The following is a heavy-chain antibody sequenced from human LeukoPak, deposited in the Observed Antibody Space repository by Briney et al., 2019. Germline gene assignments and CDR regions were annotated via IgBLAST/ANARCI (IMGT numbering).Heavy chain of an antibody. Sequence: ASVKVSCKASGYTFTGYYMHWVRQAPGQGLEWMGWINPNSGGTNYAQKFQGRVTMTRDTSISTAYMELSRLRSDDTAVYYCARESSSRYGTVDYWGQGTLVTVSS. CDR3: ARESSSRYGTVDY. V-gene: IGHV1-2*02. CDR1: GYTFTGYY. CDR2: INPNSGGT. J-gene: IGHJ4*02. D-gene: IGHD6-13*01.